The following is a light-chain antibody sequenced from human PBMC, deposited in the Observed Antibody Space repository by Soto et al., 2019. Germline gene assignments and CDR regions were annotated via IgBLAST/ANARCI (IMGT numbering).Light chain of an antibody. J-gene: IGKJ5*01. CDR1: QGISSA. V-gene: IGKV1-13*02. CDR3: QQFNSYHST. Sequence: AIQLTQSPSSLSASVGDRVTITCRARQGISSALAWYQQKPGKAPKLLIYDAYILESGVPSTFSGSESETHFTLTIRSLQPEDLATYYCQQFNSYHSTFGQGTRLEIK. CDR2: DAY.